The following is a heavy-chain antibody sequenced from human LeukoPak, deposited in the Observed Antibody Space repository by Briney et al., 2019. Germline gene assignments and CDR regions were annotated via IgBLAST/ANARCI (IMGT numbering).Heavy chain of an antibody. Sequence: PGGSLRLSCAASVCTFSSYSMTGVRQAPGGGLECCSSMSNDDTSVYYGGSVRGRFTISRDNAQNSVYLHMNSLRAEDTAVYYCARDRPTGASRLFVVQWGQGTLVSVSS. D-gene: IGHD3-3*01. CDR3: ARDRPTGASRLFVVQ. CDR1: VCTFSSYS. J-gene: IGHJ4*02. CDR2: MSNDDTSV. V-gene: IGHV3-21*01.